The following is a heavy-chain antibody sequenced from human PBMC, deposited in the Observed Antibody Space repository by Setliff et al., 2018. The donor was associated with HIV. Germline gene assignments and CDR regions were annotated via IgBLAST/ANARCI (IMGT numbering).Heavy chain of an antibody. Sequence: ASVKVSCKASGYIFTSYGISWVRRAPGQGLEWMGWISGNNGSTSYAQKLQGRVTMTTDTSSSTAYLDLRSLRSDDTAVYYCARDSDNFWSGYYAAFDYWGQGTLVTVSS. CDR3: ARDSDNFWSGYYAAFDY. D-gene: IGHD3-3*01. CDR2: ISGNNGST. V-gene: IGHV1-18*01. J-gene: IGHJ4*02. CDR1: GYIFTSYG.